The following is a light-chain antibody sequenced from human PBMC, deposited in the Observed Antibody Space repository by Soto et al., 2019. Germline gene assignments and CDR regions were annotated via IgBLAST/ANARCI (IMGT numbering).Light chain of an antibody. CDR1: QSVSSN. CDR3: QQYNNWPPLT. CDR2: GAS. Sequence: EIVMTLSPATLSVSPGERATLSCRASQSVSSNLAWYQQKPGQAPRLLIYGASTRATGIPARISGSGSGTEFTLTISSLQSEDFAVYYCQQYNNWPPLTFGGGTKVEIK. V-gene: IGKV3-15*01. J-gene: IGKJ4*01.